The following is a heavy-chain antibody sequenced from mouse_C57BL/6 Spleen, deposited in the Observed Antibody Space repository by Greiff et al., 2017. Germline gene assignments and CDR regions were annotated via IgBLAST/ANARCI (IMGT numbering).Heavy chain of an antibody. Sequence: VQLQQSGAELVKPGASVKISCKASGYAFSSYWMNWVKQRPGKGLEWIGQIYPGDGDTNYNGKFKGKATLTADKSSSTAYMQLSSLTSEDSAVYFCARSGYYYGSPFDYWGQGTTLTVSS. CDR1: GYAFSSYW. CDR2: IYPGDGDT. D-gene: IGHD1-1*01. J-gene: IGHJ2*01. CDR3: ARSGYYYGSPFDY. V-gene: IGHV1-80*01.